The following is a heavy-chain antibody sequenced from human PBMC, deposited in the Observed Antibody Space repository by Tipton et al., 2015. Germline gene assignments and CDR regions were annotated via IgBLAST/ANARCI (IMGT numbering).Heavy chain of an antibody. CDR2: IYYTGST. CDR1: GASISSYY. V-gene: IGHV4-59*01. Sequence: TLSLTCTVSGASISSYYWNWIRQTPGKGLEWIGYIYYTGSTKNNPSLKSRVTISVDTSKNQFSLKLSSVTAADTAVYYCARVRDYDFWSGTSYCFDYWGQGTLVTVSS. J-gene: IGHJ4*02. D-gene: IGHD3-3*01. CDR3: ARVRDYDFWSGTSYCFDY.